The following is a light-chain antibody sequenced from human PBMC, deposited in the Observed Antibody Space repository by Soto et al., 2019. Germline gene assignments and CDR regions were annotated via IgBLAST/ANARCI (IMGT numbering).Light chain of an antibody. Sequence: QSALTQPRSVSGSPGQSVTISCTGTNSDVGGYNYVSWYQQHPGKVPKLMICDVSKRPSGVPDRFSGSKSGNTASLTISGLQAEDEADYYCCSYAGDYTFVFGTGTKLTVL. J-gene: IGLJ1*01. V-gene: IGLV2-11*01. CDR1: NSDVGGYNY. CDR2: DVS. CDR3: CSYAGDYTFV.